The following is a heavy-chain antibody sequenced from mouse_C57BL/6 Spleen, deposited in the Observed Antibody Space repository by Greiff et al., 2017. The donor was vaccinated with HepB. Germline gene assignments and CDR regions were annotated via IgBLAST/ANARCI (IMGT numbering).Heavy chain of an antibody. V-gene: IGHV5-9-1*02. CDR2: ISSGGDYI. CDR1: GFTFSSYA. CDR3: TREDGSFAY. D-gene: IGHD2-3*01. Sequence: EVMLVGSGEGLVKPGGSLKLSCAASGFTFSSYAMSWVRQTPEKRLEWVAYISSGGDYIYYADTVKGRFTISRDNARNTLYLQMSSLKSEDTAMYYCTREDGSFAYWGQGTLVTVSA. J-gene: IGHJ3*01.